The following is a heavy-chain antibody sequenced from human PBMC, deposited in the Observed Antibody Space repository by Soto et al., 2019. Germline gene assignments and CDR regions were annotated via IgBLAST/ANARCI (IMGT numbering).Heavy chain of an antibody. J-gene: IGHJ4*02. CDR2: LNPVGGGA. Sequence: QVQLVQSGAEVKKPGASVKVSCKASGYSFTSYYLHWVRQAPGQGLEWMGVLNPVGGGATYAQKFQGRVTMTRDTSTPTVYMELSSLRSEDTAMYYCARGYSRQPREYWVQGTLVTVSS. CDR1: GYSFTSYY. V-gene: IGHV1-46*01. D-gene: IGHD5-12*01. CDR3: ARGYSRQPREY.